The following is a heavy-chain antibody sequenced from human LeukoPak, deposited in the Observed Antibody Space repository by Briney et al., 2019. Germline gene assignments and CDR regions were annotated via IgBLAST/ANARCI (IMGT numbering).Heavy chain of an antibody. V-gene: IGHV1-18*01. CDR1: GYTFTSYG. CDR2: ISAYNGNT. CDR3: ARDTLAVADFFDY. D-gene: IGHD6-19*01. Sequence: ASVKVSCKASGYTFTSYGISWVRQAPGQGLEWMGWISAYNGNTHYAQKLQGRVTMTTDTSTSTVYMELRSLRSDDTAVYYCARDTLAVADFFDYWGQGTLVTVSS. J-gene: IGHJ4*02.